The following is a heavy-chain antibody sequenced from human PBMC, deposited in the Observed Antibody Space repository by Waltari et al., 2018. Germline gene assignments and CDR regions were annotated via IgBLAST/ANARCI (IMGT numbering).Heavy chain of an antibody. CDR3: AVVSLYGCFVFFCDS. Sequence: EVQLVESGGGLVQYGGWVRRDCAAYGFAFSSDWMRWVRQARGKGRGWVGNIKQDGRGVAHASSVKGRFSSPSQNTTNSLCCQWNCTGSETTAVYYCAVVSLYGCFVFFCDSWAQGTLAT. CDR2: IKQDGRGV. CDR1: GFAFSSDW. V-gene: IGHV3-7*01. J-gene: IGHJ4*02. D-gene: IGHD4-17*01.